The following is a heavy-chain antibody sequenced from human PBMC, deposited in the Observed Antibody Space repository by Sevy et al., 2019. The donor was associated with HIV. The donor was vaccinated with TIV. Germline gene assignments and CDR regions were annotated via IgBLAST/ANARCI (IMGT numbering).Heavy chain of an antibody. CDR1: GFSVSSHA. D-gene: IGHD6-19*01. CDR3: TRDAGYSVGWYPSNY. V-gene: IGHV3-30*04. Sequence: GGSLRLSCAASGFSVSSHAMHWVRQAPGKGLEWVALLSYDGSTQYYADSVKGRFSISRDNSKNILYLQMNSLRPADTVLYYCTRDAGYSVGWYPSNYWGQGTLVTVSS. CDR2: LSYDGSTQ. J-gene: IGHJ4*02.